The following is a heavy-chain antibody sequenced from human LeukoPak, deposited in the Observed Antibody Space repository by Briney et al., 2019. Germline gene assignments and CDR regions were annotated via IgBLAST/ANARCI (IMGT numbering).Heavy chain of an antibody. CDR3: ARGGTAQPDAFDI. V-gene: IGHV4-59*01. CDR2: IYYSGST. J-gene: IGHJ3*02. D-gene: IGHD5-18*01. CDR1: GGSISSYY. Sequence: SETLSLTCTVSGGSISSYYWSWIRQPPGKGLEWIGYIYYSGSTNHNPSLKSRVTISVDTSKNQFSLKLSSVTAADTAVYYCARGGTAQPDAFDIWGQGTMVTVSS.